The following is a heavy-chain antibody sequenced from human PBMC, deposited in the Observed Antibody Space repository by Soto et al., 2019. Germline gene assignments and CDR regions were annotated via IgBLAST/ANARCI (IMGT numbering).Heavy chain of an antibody. D-gene: IGHD3-3*01. CDR2: YRGSI. Sequence: SETLSLTCTVSGGSISSSYWSWIRQSPGKGLECIGYYRGSINYNPSLKSRVTISLDTSKNQFSLRLSSVTAADTAVYYCARTFWSGSRLDYDYMDVRGKGTMV. CDR1: GGSISSSY. J-gene: IGHJ6*03. V-gene: IGHV4-59*08. CDR3: ARTFWSGSRLDYDYMDV.